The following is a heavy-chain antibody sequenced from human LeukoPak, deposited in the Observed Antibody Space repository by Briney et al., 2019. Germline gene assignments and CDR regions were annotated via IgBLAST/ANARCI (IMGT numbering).Heavy chain of an antibody. CDR2: ISYDGSNK. Sequence: GRSLRLSCAASGFTFSSYAMHWVRQAPGKGLEWVAVISYDGSNKYYADSVKGRFTISRDNSKNTLYLQMNSLRAEDTAVYYCARDGIVVVPAAIVFWFDPWGQGTLVTVSS. D-gene: IGHD2-2*01. J-gene: IGHJ5*02. V-gene: IGHV3-30-3*01. CDR1: GFTFSSYA. CDR3: ARDGIVVVPAAIVFWFDP.